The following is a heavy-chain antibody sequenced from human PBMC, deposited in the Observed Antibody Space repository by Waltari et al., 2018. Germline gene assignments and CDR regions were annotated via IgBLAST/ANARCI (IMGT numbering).Heavy chain of an antibody. V-gene: IGHV3-23*04. J-gene: IGHJ4*02. CDR2: ISGSGGST. CDR3: SKDGFLEDYGDYSYYDSSGYNYFDY. Sequence: EVQLVESGGGLVQPGGSLRLSCAASGFTFSSYAMSWVRQAPGKGLEWVSAISGSGGSTYYADSVKGRFTISRDNSKNTLYLQMNSLRADDTSGYYCSKDGFLEDYGDYSYYDSSGYNYFDYWGQGTLVTVSS. CDR1: GFTFSSYA. D-gene: IGHD3-22*01.